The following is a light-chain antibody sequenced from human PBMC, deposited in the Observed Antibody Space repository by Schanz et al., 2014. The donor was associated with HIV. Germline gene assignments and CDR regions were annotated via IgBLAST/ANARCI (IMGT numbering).Light chain of an antibody. V-gene: IGKV1-5*03. CDR1: QSIGNS. CDR2: STS. CDR3: QQYNSFSST. Sequence: DIQMTQSPSTLSASVGDRVTITCRARQSIGNSLAWFQLKPGRAPKLLIYSTSHLQTGVPSTFSGTGSGTEFTLTITSLQPDDFATYYCQQYNSFSSTFGQGTKLEIK. J-gene: IGKJ2*01.